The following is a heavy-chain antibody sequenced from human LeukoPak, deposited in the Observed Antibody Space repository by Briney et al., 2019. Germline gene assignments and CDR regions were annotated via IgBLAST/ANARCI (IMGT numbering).Heavy chain of an antibody. Sequence: GESLKISWKGSGYSFTSYWIGWVRQMPGKGLGGVGTIYPGYSDTRYSPSFQGQVTISADKSISTAYLQWSSLKASDTAMYYCARQFVGAVAGNFDYWGQGTLVTVSS. D-gene: IGHD6-19*01. CDR1: GYSFTSYW. J-gene: IGHJ4*02. V-gene: IGHV5-51*01. CDR3: ARQFVGAVAGNFDY. CDR2: IYPGYSDT.